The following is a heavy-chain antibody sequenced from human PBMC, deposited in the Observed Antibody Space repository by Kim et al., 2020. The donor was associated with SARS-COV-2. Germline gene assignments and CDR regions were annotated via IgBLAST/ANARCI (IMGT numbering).Heavy chain of an antibody. CDR1: GFTFSNYG. D-gene: IGHD2-15*01. CDR3: AKGAHWGIGGSCYDH. Sequence: GESLRLSCAASGFTFSNYGMSWVRQAPGKGLEWVSAVAPSGVNTNYAESVKGRFTISRDNSKNTLYLQMNSLRAEDTAVYYCAKGAHWGIGGSCYDHWG. V-gene: IGHV3-23*01. CDR2: VAPSGVNT. J-gene: IGHJ4*01.